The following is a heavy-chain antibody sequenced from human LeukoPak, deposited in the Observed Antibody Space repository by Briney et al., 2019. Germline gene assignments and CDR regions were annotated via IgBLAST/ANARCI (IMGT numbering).Heavy chain of an antibody. CDR3: ASSYPPCSGSYVDY. CDR1: GGSIRSGDNF. Sequence: SSETLSLTCTVYGGSIRSGDNFWTWIRQPPGKGLEWIGYIDNSGSTYYNPSLKSRLTISLDRSNNQFSLKLTSVTDTATAVYSYASSYPPCSGSYVDYWGQGTLVTVSS. CDR2: IDNSGST. J-gene: IGHJ4*02. D-gene: IGHD3-10*02. V-gene: IGHV4-30-4*01.